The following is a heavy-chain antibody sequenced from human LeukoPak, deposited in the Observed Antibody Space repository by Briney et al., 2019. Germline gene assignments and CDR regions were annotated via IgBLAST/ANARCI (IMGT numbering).Heavy chain of an antibody. J-gene: IGHJ2*01. D-gene: IGHD3-10*01. CDR1: GFTFSSYA. CDR2: ISGSGGST. Sequence: GGSLRLSCAASGFTFSSYAMSWVRQAPGKGLEWVSAISGSGGSTYYADSVKGRFTISRDNSKNTLYLQMNSLRAGDTAVYYCARDRGPFEGYFDLWGRGTLVTVSS. V-gene: IGHV3-23*01. CDR3: ARDRGPFEGYFDL.